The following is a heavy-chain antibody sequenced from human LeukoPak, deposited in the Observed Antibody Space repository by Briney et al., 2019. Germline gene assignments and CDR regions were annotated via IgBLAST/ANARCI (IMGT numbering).Heavy chain of an antibody. V-gene: IGHV3-30*18. CDR1: GLTFSSYG. Sequence: GGSLRLSCAASGLTFSSYGMHWVRQAPGKGLEWVAVISYDGSNKYYADSVKGRFTISRDNSKNTLYLQMNSLRAEDTAVYYCAKDSRKESLWFGEGSDYWGQGTLVTVSS. J-gene: IGHJ4*02. D-gene: IGHD3-10*01. CDR3: AKDSRKESLWFGEGSDY. CDR2: ISYDGSNK.